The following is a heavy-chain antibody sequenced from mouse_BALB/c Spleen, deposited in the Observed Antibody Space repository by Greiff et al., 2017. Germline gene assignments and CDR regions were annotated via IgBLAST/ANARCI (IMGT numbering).Heavy chain of an antibody. Sequence: VQLQQSGAELVRPGALVKLSCKASGFNIKDYYMHWLKQRPEQGLEWIGWIDPENGNTIYDPKFQGKASITADTSSNTAYLQLSSLTSEDTAVYYCAIYYGNYYFDYWGQGTTLTVSS. J-gene: IGHJ2*01. V-gene: IGHV14-1*02. D-gene: IGHD2-1*01. CDR1: GFNIKDYY. CDR3: AIYYGNYYFDY. CDR2: IDPENGNT.